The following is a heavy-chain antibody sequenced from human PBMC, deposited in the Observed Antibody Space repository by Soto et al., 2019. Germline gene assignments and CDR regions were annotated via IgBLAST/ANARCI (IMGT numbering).Heavy chain of an antibody. CDR2: IKQDGSEK. V-gene: IGHV3-7*01. CDR1: GFTFSSYW. D-gene: IGHD2-8*01. J-gene: IGHJ4*01. Sequence: PGRSLRLSCAASGFTFSSYWMSWVRQASGKGLEWVANIKQDGSEKYYVNSVKGRFILSRDKAKNSLQLQMSSLRPANTAICFCQGVAYGNGCIFDYCRQGTM. CDR3: QGVAYGNGCIFDY.